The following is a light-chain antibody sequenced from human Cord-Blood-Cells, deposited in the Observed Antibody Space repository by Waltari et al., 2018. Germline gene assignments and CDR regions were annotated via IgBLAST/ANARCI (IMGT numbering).Light chain of an antibody. CDR2: DAS. CDR3: QQYDNLPT. CDR1: QDISNY. Sequence: DIQMTQSRSSLSASVGDRVTITCQASQDISNYLNWYQQKPGKAPKLLIYDASNLETGVPSRFSGSGSGTDFTFTISSLQPEDIATYYCQQYDNLPTFGQGTRQEIK. J-gene: IGKJ5*01. V-gene: IGKV1-33*01.